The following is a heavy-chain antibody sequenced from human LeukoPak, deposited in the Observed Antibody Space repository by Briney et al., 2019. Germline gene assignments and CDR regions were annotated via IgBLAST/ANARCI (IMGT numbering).Heavy chain of an antibody. CDR3: AREGAHIVVVPAAMRSGFDY. V-gene: IGHV3-30*04. Sequence: PGGSLRLSCAASGFTFCSYAMHWVRQAPGKGLEWVAVISYDGSNKYYADSVKGRFTISRDNSKNTLYLQMNSLRAEDTAVYYCAREGAHIVVVPAAMRSGFDYWGQGTLVTVSS. D-gene: IGHD2-2*01. CDR2: ISYDGSNK. CDR1: GFTFCSYA. J-gene: IGHJ4*02.